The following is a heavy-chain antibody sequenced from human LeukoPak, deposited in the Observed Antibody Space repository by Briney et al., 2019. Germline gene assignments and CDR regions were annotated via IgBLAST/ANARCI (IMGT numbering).Heavy chain of an antibody. CDR1: GVSISSGAYS. CDR3: ASVPAAAHRGYFDY. Sequence: TLSLTCAVSGVSISSGAYSWSWIRQAPGKGLEWIGYFYHDGSTYYNPSLKSRVTMSVDRSKNQFSLKLGSVAAADTAVYYCASVPAAAHRGYFDYWGQGTLVTVSS. J-gene: IGHJ4*02. D-gene: IGHD6-13*01. V-gene: IGHV4-30-2*01. CDR2: FYHDGST.